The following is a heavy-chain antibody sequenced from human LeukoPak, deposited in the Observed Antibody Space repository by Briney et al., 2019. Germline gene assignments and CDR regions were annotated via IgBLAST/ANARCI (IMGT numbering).Heavy chain of an antibody. CDR2: IYYSGST. Sequence: PSETLSLTCTVSGGSISSYYWSWIRQPPGKGLEWIGYIYYSGSTNYNPSLKSRVTISVDTSKNQFSLKLSSVTAADTAVYYCAGAYYDILTGFKAHWFDPWGQGTLVTVSS. V-gene: IGHV4-59*01. CDR1: GGSISSYY. J-gene: IGHJ5*02. CDR3: AGAYYDILTGFKAHWFDP. D-gene: IGHD3-9*01.